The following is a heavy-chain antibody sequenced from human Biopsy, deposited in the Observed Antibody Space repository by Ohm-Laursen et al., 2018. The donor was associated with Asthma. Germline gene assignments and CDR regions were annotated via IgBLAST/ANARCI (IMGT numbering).Heavy chain of an antibody. D-gene: IGHD6-13*01. CDR2: IWFDGSNK. CDR1: GFTFTSYG. CDR3: ATDRFAGYSTSWYRGFWFDP. V-gene: IGHV3-33*08. Sequence: SLRLSCSAFGFTFTSYGMHWVRQAPGKGLEWVAVIWFDGSNKYYVDSVRGRFTISRDNSKNTLYLQMNSLRAEDTAVYYCATDRFAGYSTSWYRGFWFDPWGQGTLVTVSS. J-gene: IGHJ5*02.